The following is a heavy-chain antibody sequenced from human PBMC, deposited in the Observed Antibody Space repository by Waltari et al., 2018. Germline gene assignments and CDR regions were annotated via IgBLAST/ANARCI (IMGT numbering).Heavy chain of an antibody. CDR3: AKDARAAFFDY. J-gene: IGHJ4*02. Sequence: EVQLLESGGGLVQPGGSLRLSCAASGFTFRGYAMSWVRQAPGKGLEWVSTISGSSYSVYYADSVKGRFTISRDNPKNTLFLQMNSLRAEDTAVYYCAKDARAAFFDYWGQGTLVTVSS. V-gene: IGHV3-23*01. CDR2: ISGSSYSV. CDR1: GFTFRGYA. D-gene: IGHD2-15*01.